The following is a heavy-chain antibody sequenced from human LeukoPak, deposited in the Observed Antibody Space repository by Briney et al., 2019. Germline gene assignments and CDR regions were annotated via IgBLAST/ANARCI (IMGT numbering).Heavy chain of an antibody. V-gene: IGHV1-18*01. CDR3: AHSSSSLTLDYYYMDV. D-gene: IGHD6-6*01. CDR2: ISAYNGNT. CDR1: GYTSTSYG. Sequence: ASVKVSCKASGYTSTSYGISWVRQAPGQGLEWMGWISAYNGNTNYAQKLQGRVTMTTDTSTSAAYMELRSLRSDDTAVYYCAHSSSSLTLDYYYMDVWGKGTTVTVSS. J-gene: IGHJ6*03.